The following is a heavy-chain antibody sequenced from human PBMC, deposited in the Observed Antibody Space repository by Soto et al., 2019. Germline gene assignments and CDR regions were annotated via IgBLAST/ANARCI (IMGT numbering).Heavy chain of an antibody. CDR3: ARHGELERGYYYYYMDV. CDR2: IYYSGST. D-gene: IGHD1-1*01. CDR1: GGSISSSSYY. J-gene: IGHJ6*03. V-gene: IGHV4-39*01. Sequence: SETLSLTCTVSGGSISSSSYYWGWIRQPPGKGLEWIGSIYYSGSTYYNPSLKSRVTISVDRSKNQFSLKLSSVTAADTAVYYCARHGELERGYYYYYMDVWGKGTTVTVSS.